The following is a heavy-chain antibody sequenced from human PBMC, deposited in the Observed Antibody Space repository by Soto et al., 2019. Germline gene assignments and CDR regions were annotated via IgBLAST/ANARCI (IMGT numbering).Heavy chain of an antibody. Sequence: ASVKVSCKASGGTFSSYAISWVRQAPGQGLEWMGGIIPIFGTANYAQKFQGRVTITADESTSTAYMELSSLRSEDTAVYYCASAPGYCSGGSCYPYNWFDPWGQGTLVTVSS. CDR3: ASAPGYCSGGSCYPYNWFDP. D-gene: IGHD2-15*01. V-gene: IGHV1-69*13. J-gene: IGHJ5*02. CDR1: GGTFSSYA. CDR2: IIPIFGTA.